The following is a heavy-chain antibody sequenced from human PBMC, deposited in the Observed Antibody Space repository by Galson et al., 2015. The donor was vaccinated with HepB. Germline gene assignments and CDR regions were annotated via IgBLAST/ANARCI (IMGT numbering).Heavy chain of an antibody. D-gene: IGHD6-13*01. CDR2: ISSSSSTI. V-gene: IGHV3-48*01. Sequence: SLRLSCAASGFTFSSYSMNWVRQAPGKGLEWVSYISSSSSTIYYADSVKGRFTISRDNAKNSLYLQMNSLRAEDTAVYYCARGIAAAVAGWFDPWGQGTLVTVSS. CDR1: GFTFSSYS. CDR3: ARGIAAAVAGWFDP. J-gene: IGHJ5*02.